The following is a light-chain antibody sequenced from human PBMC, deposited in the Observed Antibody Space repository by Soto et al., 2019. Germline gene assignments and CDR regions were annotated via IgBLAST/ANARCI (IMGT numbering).Light chain of an antibody. CDR2: GAS. CDR1: QSVSSN. CDR3: QQYHNWPI. J-gene: IGKJ3*01. Sequence: EIVMTQSPATLSVSPGERATLSCRASQSVSSNLAWYQQKPGQAPRLLIYGASTRATGIPARFSGSGSGTEFTLTISSLQDEDFAVYYCQQYHNWPIFGPGTKVDIK. V-gene: IGKV3-15*01.